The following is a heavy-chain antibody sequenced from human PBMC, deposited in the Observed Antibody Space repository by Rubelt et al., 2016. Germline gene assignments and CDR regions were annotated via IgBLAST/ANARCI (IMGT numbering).Heavy chain of an antibody. CDR2: INHSGST. CDR3: ARFGALRTHYYYYGMDV. D-gene: IGHD3-16*01. V-gene: IGHV4-34*01. CDR1: GGSFSGYY. Sequence: QVQLQQWGAGLLKPSETLSLTCAVYGGSFSGYYWSWIRQPPGKGLEWIGEINHSGSTNYNPSLKSRVTISVDTSKNQFSLKLSSVTAADTAVYYCARFGALRTHYYYYGMDVWGQGTTVTVSS. J-gene: IGHJ6*02.